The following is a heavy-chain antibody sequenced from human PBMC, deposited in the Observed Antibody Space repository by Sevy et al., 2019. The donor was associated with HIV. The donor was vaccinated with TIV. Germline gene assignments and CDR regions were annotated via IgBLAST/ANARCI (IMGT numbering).Heavy chain of an antibody. D-gene: IGHD2-2*01. J-gene: IGHJ3*02. Sequence: GGSLRLSCAASGFTFSNAWMSWVRQAPGKGLEWVGRIKSKTDGGTTDYAAPVKGRFTISRDDSKNTLYLQMNSLKTEETAVYYCTTDRSTSRSILGRNRVKLYKRNAFDIWGQGTMVTVSS. CDR3: TTDRSTSRSILGRNRVKLYKRNAFDI. CDR1: GFTFSNAW. V-gene: IGHV3-15*01. CDR2: IKSKTDGGTT.